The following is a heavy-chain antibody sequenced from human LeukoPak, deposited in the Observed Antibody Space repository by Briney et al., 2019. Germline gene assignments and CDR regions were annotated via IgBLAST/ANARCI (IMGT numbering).Heavy chain of an antibody. CDR1: GGSISSYY. CDR2: IYYSGST. CDR3: ARDGSDLYVWGSYRYSGWFDP. Sequence: SETLSLTCTVSGGSISSYYWSWIRQPPGKGLEWIGYIYYSGSTNHNPSLKSRVTISVDTSKNQFSLKLSSVTAADTAVYYCARDGSDLYVWGSYRYSGWFDPWGQGTLVTVSS. V-gene: IGHV4-59*01. J-gene: IGHJ5*02. D-gene: IGHD3-16*02.